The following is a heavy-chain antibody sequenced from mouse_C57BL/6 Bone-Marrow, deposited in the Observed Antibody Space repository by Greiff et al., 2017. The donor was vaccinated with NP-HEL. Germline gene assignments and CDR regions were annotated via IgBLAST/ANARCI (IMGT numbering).Heavy chain of an antibody. Sequence: QVQLKQPGAELVKPGASVKMSCKASGYTFTSYWITWVKQRPGQGLEWIGDIYPGSGSTNYNEKFKSKATLTVDTSSSTAYMQLSSLTSEDSAVYYCARLGGYYVYFDYWGQGTTLTVSS. CDR1: GYTFTSYW. CDR3: ARLGGYYVYFDY. D-gene: IGHD2-3*01. CDR2: IYPGSGST. J-gene: IGHJ2*01. V-gene: IGHV1-55*01.